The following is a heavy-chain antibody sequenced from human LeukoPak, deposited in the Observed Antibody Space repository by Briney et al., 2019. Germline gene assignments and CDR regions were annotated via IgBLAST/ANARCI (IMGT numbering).Heavy chain of an antibody. V-gene: IGHV4-34*01. CDR3: ARGLMGLNGAYSSGYYY. D-gene: IGHD3-22*01. J-gene: IGHJ4*02. Sequence: SETLSLTCAVYGGSFSGYYWSWIRQPPGKGLEWIGEINHSGSTNYNPSLKSRVTISVDTSKNQFSLKLSSVTAADTAVYYCARGLMGLNGAYSSGYYYWGQGTLVTVSS. CDR2: INHSGST. CDR1: GGSFSGYY.